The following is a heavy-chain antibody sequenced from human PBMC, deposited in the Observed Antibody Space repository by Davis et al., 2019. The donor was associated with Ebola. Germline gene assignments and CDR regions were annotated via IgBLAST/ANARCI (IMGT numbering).Heavy chain of an antibody. J-gene: IGHJ4*02. D-gene: IGHD4-17*01. V-gene: IGHV3-74*01. CDR1: GFTFSSYW. CDR2: INSDGSST. Sequence: HTGGSLRLSCAASGFTFSSYWMHWVRQAPGKGLVWVSRINSDGSSTSYADSVKGRFTISRDNDKNTLYLQMNSLRAEDTAVYYCAKDFDTVTYDYWGQGTLVTVSS. CDR3: AKDFDTVTYDY.